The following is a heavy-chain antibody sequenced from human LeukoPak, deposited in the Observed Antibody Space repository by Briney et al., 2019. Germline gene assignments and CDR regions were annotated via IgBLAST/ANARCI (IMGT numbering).Heavy chain of an antibody. CDR1: GFTVSSNY. J-gene: IGHJ4*02. V-gene: IGHV3-53*01. Sequence: GGSLRLSCAASGFTVSSNYMSWVRQAPGKGLEWVSVIYSGGSAYYADSVKGRFTISRDNSKNTLYLQMNSLRAEDTAVYYCAKGPVSYGGDFDYWGQGTLVTVSS. D-gene: IGHD2-21*01. CDR3: AKGPVSYGGDFDY. CDR2: IYSGGSA.